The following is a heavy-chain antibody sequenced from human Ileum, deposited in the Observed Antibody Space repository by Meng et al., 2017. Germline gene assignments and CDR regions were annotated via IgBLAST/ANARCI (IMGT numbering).Heavy chain of an antibody. V-gene: IGHV3-7*01. J-gene: IGHJ4*02. D-gene: IGHD6-13*01. Sequence: GESLKISCAASGFTFSSYWVGWVRQAPGKGLEWVANIKQDGSERYYVDSVKDRFTISRDNAKNSLYLQMNRLRAEETTVYYCARHYSSSWSRNPIYFDYWGQGTRVTVSS. CDR3: ARHYSSSWSRNPIYFDY. CDR1: GFTFSSYW. CDR2: IKQDGSER.